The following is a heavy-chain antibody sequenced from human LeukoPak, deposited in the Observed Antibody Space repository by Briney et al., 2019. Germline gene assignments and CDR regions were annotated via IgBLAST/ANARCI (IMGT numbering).Heavy chain of an antibody. CDR3: ARGSESSTVTRNLEYFQH. CDR1: GFTFSSYA. V-gene: IGHV3-30-3*01. Sequence: TGGSLRLSCAASGFTFSSYAMHWVRQAPGKGLEWVAVMSYDGSNKYYADSVKGRFTISRDNSKNTLYLQMNSLRAEDTAVYYCARGSESSTVTRNLEYFQHWGQGTLVTVSS. CDR2: MSYDGSNK. D-gene: IGHD4-17*01. J-gene: IGHJ1*01.